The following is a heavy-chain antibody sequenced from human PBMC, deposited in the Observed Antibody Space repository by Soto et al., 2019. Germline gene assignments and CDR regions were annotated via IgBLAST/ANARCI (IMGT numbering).Heavy chain of an antibody. CDR2: ISYDGSNK. CDR1: GFTFSSYA. J-gene: IGHJ4*02. V-gene: IGHV3-30-3*01. D-gene: IGHD6-13*01. Sequence: GGSLRLSCAASGFTFSSYAMHWVRQAPGKGLEWVAVISYDGSNKYYADSVKGRFTISRDNTKNTLYLQMNSLRAEDTAVYYCARDLIAAGEGYLDYSGQGTLVTVSS. CDR3: ARDLIAAGEGYLDY.